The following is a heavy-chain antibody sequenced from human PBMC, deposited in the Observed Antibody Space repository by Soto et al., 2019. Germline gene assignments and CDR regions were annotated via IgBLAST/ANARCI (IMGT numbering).Heavy chain of an antibody. CDR3: ARWNDNKVLDP. V-gene: IGHV3-33*01. Sequence: QAQLVESGGGVVQPGRSLRLTCVASGFTFRSHGMHWVRQAPGKGLEWVAVIWYDGSNKYYGDSVKGRFTISRDNSKDTVYLQMNSLRVEDTGVYYCARWNDNKVLDPWGQGTLVTVSS. J-gene: IGHJ5*02. CDR1: GFTFRSHG. CDR2: IWYDGSNK. D-gene: IGHD1-1*01.